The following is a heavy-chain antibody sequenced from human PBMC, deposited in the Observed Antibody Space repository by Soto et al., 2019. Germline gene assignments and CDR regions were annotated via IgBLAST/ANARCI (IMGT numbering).Heavy chain of an antibody. V-gene: IGHV4-34*01. J-gene: IGHJ6*02. CDR1: GGCFSGYY. CDR2: INHSGST. Sequence: TLSLTYAVYGGCFSGYYWSWIHQPPGKGLEWIGEINHSGSTNYNPSLKSRVTISVDTSKNQFSLKLSSVTAADTAVYYCARIMVRGVISYYYYGMDVWGQGTTVTVSS. D-gene: IGHD3-10*01. CDR3: ARIMVRGVISYYYYGMDV.